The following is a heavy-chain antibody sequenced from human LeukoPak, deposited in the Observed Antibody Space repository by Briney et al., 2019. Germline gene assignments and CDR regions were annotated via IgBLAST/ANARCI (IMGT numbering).Heavy chain of an antibody. CDR2: IYPGDSET. D-gene: IGHD2-15*01. CDR1: GYTFTSYW. V-gene: IGHV5-51*01. J-gene: IGHJ4*02. Sequence: GESRKISCKGSGYTFTSYWIGWVRQMPGKGLEWVGIIYPGDSETRYSPSYQGQVTISADKSISTAYLQWSSLTASDTAMYYCARQRGVVPDHYWGQGTLVTVSS. CDR3: ARQRGVVPDHY.